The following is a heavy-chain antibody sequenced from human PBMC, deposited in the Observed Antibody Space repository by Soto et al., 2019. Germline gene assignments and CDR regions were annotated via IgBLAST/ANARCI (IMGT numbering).Heavy chain of an antibody. CDR1: GDSVSSTSAA. J-gene: IGHJ4*02. Sequence: XQTLSLPCAISGDSVSSTSAAWSLIRQSPSRGLEWLGRTYYRSKWYSDYAVSVKSRITINPDTSKNQFSLQLNSVTPEDTAVYYCARGSYYSGWVWGQGTLVTVSS. D-gene: IGHD6-19*01. CDR2: TYYRSKWYS. V-gene: IGHV6-1*01. CDR3: ARGSYYSGWV.